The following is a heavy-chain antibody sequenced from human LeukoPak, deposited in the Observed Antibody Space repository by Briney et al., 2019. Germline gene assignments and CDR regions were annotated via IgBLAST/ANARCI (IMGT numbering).Heavy chain of an antibody. D-gene: IGHD6-13*01. CDR3: ARGAHSNSWRHFDC. CDR2: IFYSGNT. J-gene: IGHJ4*02. V-gene: IGHV4-30-4*01. Sequence: SETLSLTCTVSGGSISSGDYYWSWIRQPPGKGLEWIGYIFYSGNTYYNSTLKSRLTISVDTSKNQFSLKLSSVTAADTAVYFCARGAHSNSWRHFDCRGQGTLVTVSS. CDR1: GGSISSGDYY.